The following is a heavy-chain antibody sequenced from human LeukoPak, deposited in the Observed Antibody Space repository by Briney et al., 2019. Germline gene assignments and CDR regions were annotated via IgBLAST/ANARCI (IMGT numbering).Heavy chain of an antibody. CDR3: ARGRPMVRGFERGLSRLFDP. CDR2: INHSGSI. CDR1: GGSFSGYY. Sequence: PSETLSLTCAVYGGSFSGYYWSWIRQPPGKGLEWIGEINHSGSINYNPSLKSRVTISVDTSKNQFSLKLSSVTAADTAVYYCARGRPMVRGFERGLSRLFDPWGQGTLVTVSS. V-gene: IGHV4-34*01. J-gene: IGHJ5*02. D-gene: IGHD3-10*01.